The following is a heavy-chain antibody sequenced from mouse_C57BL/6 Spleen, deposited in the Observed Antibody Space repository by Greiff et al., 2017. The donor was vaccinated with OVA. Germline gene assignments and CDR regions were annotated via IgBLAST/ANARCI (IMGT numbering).Heavy chain of an antibody. Sequence: VKLVESGAELVRPGASVTLSCKASGYTFTDYEMHWVKQTPVHGLEWIGAIDPETGGTAYNQKFKGKAILTADKSSSTAYMELRSLTSEDSAVYYCTRNYYGSSYVDYYAMDYWGQGTSVTVSS. V-gene: IGHV1-15*01. CDR2: IDPETGGT. J-gene: IGHJ4*01. CDR1: GYTFTDYE. D-gene: IGHD1-1*01. CDR3: TRNYYGSSYVDYYAMDY.